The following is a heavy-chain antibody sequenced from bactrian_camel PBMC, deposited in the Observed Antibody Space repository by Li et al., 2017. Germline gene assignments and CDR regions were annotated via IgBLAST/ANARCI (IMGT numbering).Heavy chain of an antibody. CDR2: IYDDGSNT. CDR3: LADPSGAYFYTLKPLSESNY. J-gene: IGHJ4*01. CDR1: GFTFSTIP. D-gene: IGHD2*01. V-gene: IGHV3S6*01. Sequence: HVQLVESGGGLVQPGGSLRLSCTASGFTFSTIPMTWVRQAPGKGLEWVSGIYDDGSNTHYADSVKGRFTISRDNSNNKLLLHMNNLQPEDTAMYYCLADPSGAYFYTLKPLSESNYWGQGTQVTV.